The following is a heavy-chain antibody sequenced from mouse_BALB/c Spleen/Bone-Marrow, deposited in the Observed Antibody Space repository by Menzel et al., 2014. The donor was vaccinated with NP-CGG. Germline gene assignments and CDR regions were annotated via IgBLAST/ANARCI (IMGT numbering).Heavy chain of an antibody. Sequence: EVQGVESGGGLVQPGGSLKLSCTASGFTFSSYGLSWVRQTPDKRLELVATINRNGGTNSYPDNVKGRFTISRDNAKNTLYLQMSSLKSEDTALYYCARGVDDYSWFAYWGQGTLVTVSA. CDR2: INRNGGTN. CDR3: ARGVDDYSWFAY. D-gene: IGHD2-3*01. V-gene: IGHV5-6-3*01. J-gene: IGHJ3*01. CDR1: GFTFSSYG.